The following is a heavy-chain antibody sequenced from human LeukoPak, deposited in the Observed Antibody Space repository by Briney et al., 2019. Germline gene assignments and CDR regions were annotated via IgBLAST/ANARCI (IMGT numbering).Heavy chain of an antibody. Sequence: GGSLRLSCAASGFTVSSNYMSWVRQAPGKGLEWVSVIYSGGSTYYADSVKGRFTISRDNSKNTLYLQMNSLRAEDTAVYYCARATWFGELFWFDPWGQGTLVTASS. CDR1: GFTVSSNY. CDR2: IYSGGST. CDR3: ARATWFGELFWFDP. V-gene: IGHV3-53*05. D-gene: IGHD3-10*01. J-gene: IGHJ5*02.